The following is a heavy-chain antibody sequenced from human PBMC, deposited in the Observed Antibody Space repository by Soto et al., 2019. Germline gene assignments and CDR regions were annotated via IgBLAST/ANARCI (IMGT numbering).Heavy chain of an antibody. CDR1: GFTFXXXX. J-gene: IGHJ3*02. CDR2: MSWNSGSI. D-gene: IGHD3-16*01. Sequence: EVQLVESGGGLVQPGRSLRLSCAASGFTFXXXXXXXXXXXXXXXXEWVSGMSWNSGSIGYADSVKGRFTISRDNXXXXXXXXXXXXXXXXXXXXXXXXXXXXXXXXLPVSHDVDIWGQGTMVTVSS. V-gene: IGHV3-9*01. CDR3: XXXXXXXXXXLPVSHDVDI.